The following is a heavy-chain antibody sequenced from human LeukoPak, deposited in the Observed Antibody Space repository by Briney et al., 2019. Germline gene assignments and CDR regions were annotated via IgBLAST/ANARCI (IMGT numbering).Heavy chain of an antibody. D-gene: IGHD3-10*01. Sequence: HPGGSLRLSCAASGFTFSSYGMHWVRQAPGKGLEWVAFIRYDGSDKYYADSVKGRFTISRDNSKNTLYLQMNSLRAEGTAAYYCANLPIRGSGSYYTDYWGQGTLVTVSS. J-gene: IGHJ4*02. CDR1: GFTFSSYG. V-gene: IGHV3-30*02. CDR2: IRYDGSDK. CDR3: ANLPIRGSGSYYTDY.